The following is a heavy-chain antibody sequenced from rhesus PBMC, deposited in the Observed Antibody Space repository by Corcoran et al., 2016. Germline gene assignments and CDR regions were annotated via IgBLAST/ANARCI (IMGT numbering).Heavy chain of an antibody. CDR2: IYGSGGGT. J-gene: IGHJ4*01. Sequence: RGGIGYIYGSGGGTNYNPSLKNRVTISIDTSKNQFSLKLSSVTAADTAVYYCARDAPYCSSTYCSSGRGQESFDYWGQGVLVTVSS. CDR3: ARDAPYCSSTYCSSGRGQESFDY. V-gene: IGHV4-106*01. D-gene: IGHD2-15*01.